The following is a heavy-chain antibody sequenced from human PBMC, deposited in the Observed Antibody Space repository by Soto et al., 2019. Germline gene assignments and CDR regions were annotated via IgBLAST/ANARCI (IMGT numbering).Heavy chain of an antibody. Sequence: AFLLNSCQGSGERFNSYWIGWLRHISRKRLEGMGIIYVGHSNTRYSRSFQGQVTISADESNSTAYLQWTSLKVSDTAMYYCASRSHISGYYHDFYYGMDVWGQGTTVPVSS. CDR3: ASRSHISGYYHDFYYGMDV. D-gene: IGHD3-22*01. V-gene: IGHV5-51*01. CDR2: IYVGHSNT. J-gene: IGHJ6*02. CDR1: GERFNSYW.